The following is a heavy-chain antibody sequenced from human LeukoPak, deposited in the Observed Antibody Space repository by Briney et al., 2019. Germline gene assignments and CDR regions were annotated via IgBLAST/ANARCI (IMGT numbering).Heavy chain of an antibody. Sequence: GASVKVSCKASGYTSTGYYMHWVRQAPGQGLEWMGWINPNSGGTNYAQKFQGRVTMTRDTSISTAYMELSRLRSDDTAVYYCAREMERGYDWFDYWGQGTLVTVSS. D-gene: IGHD5-12*01. J-gene: IGHJ4*02. CDR3: AREMERGYDWFDY. CDR1: GYTSTGYY. V-gene: IGHV1-2*02. CDR2: INPNSGGT.